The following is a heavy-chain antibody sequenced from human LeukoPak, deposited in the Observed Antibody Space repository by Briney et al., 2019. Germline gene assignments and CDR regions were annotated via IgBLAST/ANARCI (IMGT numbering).Heavy chain of an antibody. V-gene: IGHV3-11*04. Sequence: GGSLRLSCTASGFTFDDYYIAWIRQAPGKGLDWVAYISSSGTVTYYADSVKGRFTVSRDNAKNSLYLQMDNLKADDTAMYYCARPARSGIYYPDAFEYWGQGTMVTVSS. CDR1: GFTFDDYY. D-gene: IGHD3-10*01. CDR2: ISSSGTVT. CDR3: ARPARSGIYYPDAFEY. J-gene: IGHJ3*01.